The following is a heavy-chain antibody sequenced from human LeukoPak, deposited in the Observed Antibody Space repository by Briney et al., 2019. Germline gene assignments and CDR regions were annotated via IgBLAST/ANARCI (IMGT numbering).Heavy chain of an antibody. CDR1: GFTFSSYG. CDR3: ASAGLRGFGEFDY. J-gene: IGHJ4*02. CDR2: ISYDGSNK. V-gene: IGHV3-30*03. Sequence: GGSLRLSCAASGFTFSSYGMHWVRQAPGKGLEWVAVISYDGSNKYYADSVKGRFTISRDNSKNTLYLQMNSLRAEDTAVYYCASAGLRGFGEFDYWGQGTLVTVSS. D-gene: IGHD3-10*01.